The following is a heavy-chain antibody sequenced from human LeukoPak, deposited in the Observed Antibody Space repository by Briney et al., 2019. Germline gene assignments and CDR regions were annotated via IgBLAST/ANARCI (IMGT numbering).Heavy chain of an antibody. Sequence: SGGSLRLYCAVSGFTVSSNYMSWVRQAPGKELEWVSVIYSGGSTHYADSVKGRFTISRDNSKNTVFLQMNSLRAEDTAVYYCARDSRLWFGHNYWGQGTLVTVSS. CDR1: GFTVSSNY. V-gene: IGHV3-53*01. CDR2: IYSGGST. CDR3: ARDSRLWFGHNY. D-gene: IGHD3-10*01. J-gene: IGHJ4*02.